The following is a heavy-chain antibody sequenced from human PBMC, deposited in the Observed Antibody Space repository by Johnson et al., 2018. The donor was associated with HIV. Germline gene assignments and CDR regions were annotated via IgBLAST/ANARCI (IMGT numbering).Heavy chain of an antibody. CDR2: IYSGGST. V-gene: IGHV3-66*01. Sequence: VQLVESGGGLVQPWGSLRLSCAASGFTVSSNYMSWVRQAPGKGLEWVSVIYSGGSTYYAASVKGRFTISRDNYKNTQYLQMNSLRVEDKAVYYCAKVVVSGATGDAFDIWGQGTMVTVSS. CDR3: AKVVVSGATGDAFDI. J-gene: IGHJ3*02. D-gene: IGHD1-26*01. CDR1: GFTVSSNY.